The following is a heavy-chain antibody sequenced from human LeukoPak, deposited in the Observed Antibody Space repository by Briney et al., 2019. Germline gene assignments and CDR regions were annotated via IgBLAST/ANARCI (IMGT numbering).Heavy chain of an antibody. J-gene: IGHJ4*02. V-gene: IGHV1-18*04. CDR3: AKDLGLRCIGGICPLDH. CDR1: GYTFTRYG. CDR2: ISTYDGNA. Sequence: ASVKVSCKASGYTFTRYGISWVRQAPGQGLDWMGWISTYDGNANYAQKLQGRVTMTRDTSTTTAYMELRSLRSDDTAVYYCAKDLGLRCIGGICPLDHWGQGTLVTVSS. D-gene: IGHD2-15*01.